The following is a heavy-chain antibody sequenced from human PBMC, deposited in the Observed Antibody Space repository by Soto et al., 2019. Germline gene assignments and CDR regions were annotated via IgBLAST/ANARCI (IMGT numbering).Heavy chain of an antibody. CDR1: GYTFTGYY. CDR2: INPNSGGT. CDR3: AKDADYDSSGYYSGY. Sequence: QVQLVQSGAEVKKPGASVKVSCKASGYTFTGYYMHWVRQAPGQGLEWMGWINPNSGGTNYAQKFQGRVTMTRDTSISTAYMELSRLRSDDTAVYYCAKDADYDSSGYYSGYWGQGTLVTVSS. V-gene: IGHV1-2*02. D-gene: IGHD3-22*01. J-gene: IGHJ4*02.